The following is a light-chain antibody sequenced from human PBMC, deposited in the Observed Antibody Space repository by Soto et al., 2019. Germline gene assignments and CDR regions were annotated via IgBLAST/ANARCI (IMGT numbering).Light chain of an antibody. CDR3: SSYISSSTLV. J-gene: IGLJ1*01. CDR1: SSDVGGYDY. V-gene: IGLV2-14*01. Sequence: QSALTQPASVSGSPGQTITISCTGTSSDVGGYDYVSWYQQHPDKAPRFMIYEVTNRPSGVSHRFSGSKSGNTASLTISGLQAEDEADYYCSSYISSSTLVFGTGTKVTVL. CDR2: EVT.